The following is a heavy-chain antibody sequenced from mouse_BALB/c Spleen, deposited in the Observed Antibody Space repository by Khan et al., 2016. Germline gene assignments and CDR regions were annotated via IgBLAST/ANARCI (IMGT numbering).Heavy chain of an antibody. CDR2: IRYSGST. V-gene: IGHV3-2*02. CDR1: GYSITSDYA. J-gene: IGHJ1*01. CDR3: SRSPTATQCFDV. Sequence: EVQLQESGPGLVKPSQSLSLTCTVSGYSITSDYAWNWIRQFPGNKLEWMGYIRYSGSTTYNPSLKSRISITRDTSKNQFFLQLYSVTTEDTATLYCSRSPTATQCFDVLGAETTVTASS. D-gene: IGHD1-2*01.